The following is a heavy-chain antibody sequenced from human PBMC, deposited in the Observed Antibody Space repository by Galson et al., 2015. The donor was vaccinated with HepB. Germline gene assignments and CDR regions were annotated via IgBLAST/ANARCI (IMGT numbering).Heavy chain of an antibody. J-gene: IGHJ6*03. CDR2: ISYDGSNK. V-gene: IGHV3-30*03. CDR1: GFTFSSYG. Sequence: SLRLSCAASGFTFSSYGMHWVRQAPGKGLEWVAVISYDGSNKYYADSVKGRFTISRDNSKNTLYLQMNSLRAEDTAVYYCAREPSPPDYYDSSGYLTDYYMDVWGKGTTVTVSS. D-gene: IGHD3-22*01. CDR3: AREPSPPDYYDSSGYLTDYYMDV.